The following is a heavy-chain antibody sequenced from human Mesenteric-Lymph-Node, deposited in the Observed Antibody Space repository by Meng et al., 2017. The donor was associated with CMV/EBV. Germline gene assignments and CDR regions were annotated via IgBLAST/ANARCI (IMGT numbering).Heavy chain of an antibody. J-gene: IGHJ5*01. V-gene: IGHV3-30*02. CDR3: ASERGYSGSYYRS. Sequence: GESLKISCAASGFTFSSYGMHWVRQAPGKGLEWVAFIRYNGSNKYYADSVKGRFTISRDNSKNTLYLQMNSLRAEDTAVYYCASERGYSGSYYRSWGHGALVTVSS. CDR1: GFTFSSYG. D-gene: IGHD1-26*01. CDR2: IRYNGSNK.